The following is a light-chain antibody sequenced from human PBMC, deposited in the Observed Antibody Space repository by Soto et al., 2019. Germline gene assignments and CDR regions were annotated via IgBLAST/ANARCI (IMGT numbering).Light chain of an antibody. CDR1: QGIGSA. CDR2: AAS. CDR3: AQHNSYPVT. Sequence: DIQMTQSPSSLSASAGDRVTITCRASQGIGSALGWYQQRPGTAPQRLIYAASSLQSGVPSRFSGSGSGTEFTLTISSLQPEDFATYYCAQHNSYPVTFGGGTKVEIK. V-gene: IGKV1-17*01. J-gene: IGKJ4*01.